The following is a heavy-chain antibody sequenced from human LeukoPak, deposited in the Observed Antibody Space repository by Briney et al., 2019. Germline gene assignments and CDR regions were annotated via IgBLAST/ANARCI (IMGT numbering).Heavy chain of an antibody. J-gene: IGHJ4*02. D-gene: IGHD3-22*01. V-gene: IGHV4-34*01. CDR1: GGSFSGYY. CDR3: ARGPRPPDSLRIDY. CDR2: INHSGST. Sequence: SETLSLTCAVYGGSFSGYYWSWIRQPPGKGLEWIGEINHSGSTNYNPSLKSRISISVDTSKNHFSLKLSSVTAADTAVYYCARGPRPPDSLRIDYWGQVTLVTVAS.